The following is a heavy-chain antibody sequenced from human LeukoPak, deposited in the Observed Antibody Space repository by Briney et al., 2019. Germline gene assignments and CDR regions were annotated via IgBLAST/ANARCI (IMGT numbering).Heavy chain of an antibody. CDR2: VYYTGRT. CDR1: GASVTSGGFY. V-gene: IGHV4-39*01. D-gene: IGHD3-10*01. J-gene: IGHJ5*02. Sequence: SETLSLTCSVSGASVTSGGFYWGWLRQPQGKGPEWIATVYYTGRTYYNPSLKSRLTISIDTSKNQFSLRLTSVTATDTAIYHCARHSGSGSLSRPFDPWGQGTLVTVSS. CDR3: ARHSGSGSLSRPFDP.